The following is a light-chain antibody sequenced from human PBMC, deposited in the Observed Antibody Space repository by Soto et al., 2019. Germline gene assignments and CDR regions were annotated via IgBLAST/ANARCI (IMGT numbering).Light chain of an antibody. V-gene: IGKV1-5*01. CDR2: DAS. Sequence: DIRSTKSPSTVCASVGARVTITCPDSHSISSWLAWYQQKPAKAPKLLIYDASSLESGVPSRFSGSGSGTEFTLTICILQPDDFATYYCQQYNSYEYTFGQGTKVDIK. CDR3: QQYNSYEYT. CDR1: HSISSW. J-gene: IGKJ2*01.